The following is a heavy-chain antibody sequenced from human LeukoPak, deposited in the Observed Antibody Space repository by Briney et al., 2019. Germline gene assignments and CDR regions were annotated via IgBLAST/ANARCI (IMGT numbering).Heavy chain of an antibody. Sequence: SETLSLTCAVYGGSFSGYYWSWIRQPPGKGLEWIGEINHSGSTNYNPSLKSRVTISVDTSKNQFSLRLSSVTAADTAVYYCARGGFWSGYPYYFYYYMDVWGKGTTVTVSS. D-gene: IGHD3-3*01. CDR2: INHSGST. J-gene: IGHJ6*03. CDR3: ARGGFWSGYPYYFYYYMDV. CDR1: GGSFSGYY. V-gene: IGHV4-34*01.